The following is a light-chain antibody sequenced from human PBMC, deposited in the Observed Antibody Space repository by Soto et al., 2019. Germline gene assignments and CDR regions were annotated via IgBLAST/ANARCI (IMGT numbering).Light chain of an antibody. V-gene: IGKV3-11*01. CDR3: QQRTNWPPVYT. Sequence: ENVLTQSPATLSLSPGERATLSCRARQSVSTYLAWYQQKPGQAPRLLVYDASKRATGIPARFSGSGSETDFTLSISGLESVDFAVYYCQQRTNWPPVYTFGQGTKLEI. J-gene: IGKJ2*01. CDR2: DAS. CDR1: QSVSTY.